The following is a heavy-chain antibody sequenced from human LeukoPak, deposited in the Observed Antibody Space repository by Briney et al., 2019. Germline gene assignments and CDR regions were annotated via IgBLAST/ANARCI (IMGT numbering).Heavy chain of an antibody. CDR2: TYNSGST. CDR1: GDSISSYY. D-gene: IGHD3-3*01. J-gene: IGHJ5*02. V-gene: IGHV4-59*01. Sequence: SETLSLTCTVSGDSISSYYWSWIRQPPGKGLEWIGYTYNSGSTKYNPSLKSRVTISIDTSKNQFSLKVNSVTAADTAVYYCARGGTSALEWFGPWGQGTLVTVSS. CDR3: ARGGTSALEWFGP.